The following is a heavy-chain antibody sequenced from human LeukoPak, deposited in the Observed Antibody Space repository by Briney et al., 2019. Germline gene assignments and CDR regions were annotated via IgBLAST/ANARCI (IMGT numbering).Heavy chain of an antibody. Sequence: KPSETLSLTCTVSGGSISSGSYYWSWIRQPAGKGLEWIGYIYYSGSTYYNPSLKSRVTISVDTSKNQFSLKLSSVTAADTAVYYCARRDGWYGSSGVDWYFDLWGRGTLVTVSS. CDR2: IYYSGST. CDR3: ARRDGWYGSSGVDWYFDL. V-gene: IGHV4-30-4*08. D-gene: IGHD6-19*01. CDR1: GGSISSGSYY. J-gene: IGHJ2*01.